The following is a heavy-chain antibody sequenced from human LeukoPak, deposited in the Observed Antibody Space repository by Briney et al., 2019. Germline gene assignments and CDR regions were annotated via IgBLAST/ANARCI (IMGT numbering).Heavy chain of an antibody. CDR1: GGAISSYY. CDR3: AREVGRGGSNYFDY. J-gene: IGHJ4*02. CDR2: IYYSGST. Sequence: SETLSLTCTVSGGAISSYYWSWIRQPPGKGLEWIGYIYYSGSTNYNPSLKSRVTISVDTSKNQFSLKLSSVTAADTAVYYCAREVGRGGSNYFDYWGQGTLVTVSS. D-gene: IGHD2-15*01. V-gene: IGHV4-59*01.